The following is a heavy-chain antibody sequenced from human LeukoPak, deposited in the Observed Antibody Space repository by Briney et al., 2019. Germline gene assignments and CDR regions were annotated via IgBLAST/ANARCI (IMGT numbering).Heavy chain of an antibody. V-gene: IGHV4-59*01. CDR2: IYYSGST. J-gene: IGHJ6*02. CDR3: ARGFRYGMDV. Sequence: SSETLSLTCTVSGGSISSYYWSWIRQPPGKGLEWIGYIYYSGSTNYNPSLKSRVTISVDTSKNQFSLKLSSVTAADTAVYYCARGFRYGMDVWGRGTTVTVSS. CDR1: GGSISSYY.